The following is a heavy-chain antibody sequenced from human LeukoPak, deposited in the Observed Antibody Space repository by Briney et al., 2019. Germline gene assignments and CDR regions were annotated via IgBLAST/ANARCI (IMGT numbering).Heavy chain of an antibody. J-gene: IGHJ4*02. Sequence: GGSLRLSCAASGFTFSRAWMSWVRQAPGKGLEWVGRIKTKTGGGTTQYAAPVKGRFTISRDDSKNTLYLQMNSLKTEDTAVYYCTTDPSVGATGENYWGQGTLVTVSS. CDR2: IKTKTGGGTT. V-gene: IGHV3-15*01. CDR3: TTDPSVGATGENY. D-gene: IGHD1-26*01. CDR1: GFTFSRAW.